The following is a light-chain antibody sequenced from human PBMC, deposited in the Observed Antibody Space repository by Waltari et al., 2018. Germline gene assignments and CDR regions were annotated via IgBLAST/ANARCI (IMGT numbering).Light chain of an antibody. CDR1: QSLSSY. V-gene: IGKV1-39*01. CDR3: QQSYSTPL. Sequence: DIQMTQSPSSLSASVGDRVTITCRASQSLSSYLNWYQQKPGKAPKLLIYAASSLQSGVPSRFSGSGSWTDFTLTISSLQPEDFVTYYCQQSYSTPLFGPGTKVDIK. CDR2: AAS. J-gene: IGKJ3*01.